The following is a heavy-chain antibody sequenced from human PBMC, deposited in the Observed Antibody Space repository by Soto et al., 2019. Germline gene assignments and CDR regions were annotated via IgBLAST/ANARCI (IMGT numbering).Heavy chain of an antibody. D-gene: IGHD5-12*01. Sequence: ASVKVSCKASGYIFTSYYMHWVRQAPGQGPEWMGIIDPITGSPKYAQKFQGRASMTRDTSTNTVYMDLSSLKSEDTAVYYCAREMATIRGVYFDYWGQGTQVTVSS. CDR2: IDPITGSP. V-gene: IGHV1-46*01. CDR3: AREMATIRGVYFDY. J-gene: IGHJ4*02. CDR1: GYIFTSYY.